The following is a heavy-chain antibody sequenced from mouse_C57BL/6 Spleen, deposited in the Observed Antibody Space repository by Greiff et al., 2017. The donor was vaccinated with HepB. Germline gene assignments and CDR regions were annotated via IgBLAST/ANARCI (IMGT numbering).Heavy chain of an antibody. Sequence: EVQLQQSGPELVKPGDSVKISCKASGYSFTGYFMNWVMQSHGKSLEWIGRINPYNGDTFYNQKFKGKATLTVDKSSSTAHMELRSLTSEDSAVYYGARSYYYGSCFFAYWGQGTLVTVSA. J-gene: IGHJ3*01. CDR1: GYSFTGYF. CDR3: ARSYYYGSCFFAY. V-gene: IGHV1-20*01. D-gene: IGHD1-1*01. CDR2: INPYNGDT.